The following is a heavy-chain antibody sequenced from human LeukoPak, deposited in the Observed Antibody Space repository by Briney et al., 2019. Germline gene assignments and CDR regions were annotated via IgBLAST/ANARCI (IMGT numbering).Heavy chain of an antibody. CDR2: INHSGST. J-gene: IGHJ5*02. Sequence: KPSETLSLTCAVYGGSFSGYYWSWIRPPPGKGLEWIGEINHSGSTNYNPSLKSRVTISVDTSKNQFSLKLSSVTAADTAVYYCASLYYYGSGKEYNWFDPWGQGTLVTVSS. V-gene: IGHV4-34*01. CDR1: GGSFSGYY. D-gene: IGHD3-10*01. CDR3: ASLYYYGSGKEYNWFDP.